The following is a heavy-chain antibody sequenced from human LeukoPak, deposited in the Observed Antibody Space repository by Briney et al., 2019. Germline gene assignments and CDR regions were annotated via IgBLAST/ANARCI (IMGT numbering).Heavy chain of an antibody. V-gene: IGHV3-23*01. CDR2: IRCSGGKT. CDR3: AKDKGGYGDYEFDS. CDR1: GFPFRSCA. D-gene: IGHD4-17*01. J-gene: IGHJ4*02. Sequence: GGSLRLSCVAWGFPFRSCAMTCLRQATGKGLECVSDIRCSGGKTYYGESVKGRFTISRDNSKNTLYLQMKSLRAEDTAVYYCAKDKGGYGDYEFDSWGEGNLVTVSS.